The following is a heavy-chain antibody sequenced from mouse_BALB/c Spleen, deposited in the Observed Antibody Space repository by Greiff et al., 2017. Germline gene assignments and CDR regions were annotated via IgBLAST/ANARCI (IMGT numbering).Heavy chain of an antibody. J-gene: IGHJ1*01. CDR1: GFTFSSFG. CDR3: ARGGLSHYYGSSYFDV. V-gene: IGHV5-17*02. CDR2: ISSGSSTI. Sequence: EVKLMESGGGLVQPGGSRKLSCAASGFTFSSFGMHWVRQAPEKGLEWVAYISSGSSTIYYADTVKGRFTISRDNPKNTLFLQMTSLRSEDTAMYYCARGGLSHYYGSSYFDVWGAGTTVTVSS. D-gene: IGHD1-1*01.